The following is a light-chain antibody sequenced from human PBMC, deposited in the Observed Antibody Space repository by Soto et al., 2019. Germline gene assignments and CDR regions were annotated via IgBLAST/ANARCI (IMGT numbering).Light chain of an antibody. Sequence: EIVMTQSPDTLCVSPGEIATLSCRASQNVGNNLAWYQQQPGQSPRLLLYGASTRASGIPPRFRGSGSGTDFTLNIKYLRSEDTAGYYCQQYNSWVTFGGGTRVEI. CDR2: GAS. CDR3: QQYNSWVT. V-gene: IGKV3D-15*01. J-gene: IGKJ4*01. CDR1: QNVGNN.